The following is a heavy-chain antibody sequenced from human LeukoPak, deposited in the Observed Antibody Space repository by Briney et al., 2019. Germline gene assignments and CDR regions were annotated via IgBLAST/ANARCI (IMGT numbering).Heavy chain of an antibody. J-gene: IGHJ3*02. Sequence: GGSLRLSCAASGVTLSDHHMDWVRQAPGKGLEWVGRTRDKARGYITEYAASVKGRFTISRDDSKTLVYLQMNSLRTEDTAVYFCARDGAEGDNSAFDMWGQGTVVTVSS. D-gene: IGHD3-22*01. V-gene: IGHV3-72*01. CDR3: ARDGAEGDNSAFDM. CDR1: GVTLSDHH. CDR2: TRDKARGYIT.